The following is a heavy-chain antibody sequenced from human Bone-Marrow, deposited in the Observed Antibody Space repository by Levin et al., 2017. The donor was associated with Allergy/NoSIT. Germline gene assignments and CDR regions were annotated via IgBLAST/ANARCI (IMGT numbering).Heavy chain of an antibody. Sequence: LSLTCAASGFTFSSYAMHWVRQAPGKGLEWVAVISYDGSNKYYADSVKGRFTISRDNSKNTLYLQMNSLRAEDTAVYYCARDARGYSYGCDYWGQGTLVTVSS. D-gene: IGHD5-18*01. CDR1: GFTFSSYA. CDR3: ARDARGYSYGCDY. J-gene: IGHJ4*02. V-gene: IGHV3-30*04. CDR2: ISYDGSNK.